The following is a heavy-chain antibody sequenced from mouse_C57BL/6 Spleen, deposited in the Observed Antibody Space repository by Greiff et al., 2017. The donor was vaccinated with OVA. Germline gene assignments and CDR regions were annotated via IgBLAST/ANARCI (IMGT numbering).Heavy chain of an antibody. D-gene: IGHD1-1*01. J-gene: IGHJ4*01. CDR1: GYTFTSYW. V-gene: IGHV1-59*01. Sequence: QVQLKQPGAELVRPGTSVKLSCKASGYTFTSYWMHWVKQRPGQGLEWIGVIDPSDSYTNYNQKFKGKATLTVDTSSSTAYMQLSSLTSEDSAVYYCARDGSSLYYAMDDWGQGTSVTVSS. CDR3: ARDGSSLYYAMDD. CDR2: IDPSDSYT.